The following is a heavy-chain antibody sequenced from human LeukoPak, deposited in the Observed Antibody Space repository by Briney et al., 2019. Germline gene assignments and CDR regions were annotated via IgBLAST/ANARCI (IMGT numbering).Heavy chain of an antibody. CDR2: IYTSGST. V-gene: IGHV4-61*02. J-gene: IGHJ6*03. Sequence: LSETLSLTCTVSGGSISSGSYYWSWIRQPAGKGLEWIGRIYTSGSTNYNPSLKSRVTISVDTSKNQFSLKLSSVTAADTAVYYCARGRYDYYYMDVWGKGATVTVSS. CDR3: ARGRYDYYYMDV. CDR1: GGSISSGSYY.